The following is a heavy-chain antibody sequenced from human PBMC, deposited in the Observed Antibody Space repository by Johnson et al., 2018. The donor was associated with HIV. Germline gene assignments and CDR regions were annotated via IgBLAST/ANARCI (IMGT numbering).Heavy chain of an antibody. V-gene: IGHV3-33*05. Sequence: VQLVESGGGVVQPGRSLRLSCAASGFTFSSYGMHWVRQAPGKGLEWVAVISYDGSNKYYADSVKGRFTISRDNSKNTLYLQMNSLRAEDTAVYYCARGWRGITMIDAFDIWGQGTMVTVSS. CDR3: ARGWRGITMIDAFDI. CDR2: ISYDGSNK. D-gene: IGHD3-22*01. J-gene: IGHJ3*02. CDR1: GFTFSSYG.